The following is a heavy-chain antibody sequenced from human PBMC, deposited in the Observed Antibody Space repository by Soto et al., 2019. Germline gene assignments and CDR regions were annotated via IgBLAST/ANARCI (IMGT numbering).Heavy chain of an antibody. D-gene: IGHD3-22*01. CDR2: INPSGGST. V-gene: IGHV1-46*01. Sequence: ASVKVSCKASRYTFTSYYMRWVRQAPGQGLEWMGIINPSGGSTSYAQKFQGRVTMTRDTSTSTVYMELSSLRSEDTAVYYCAREIVVDAFDIWGQGTMVTVSS. CDR3: AREIVVDAFDI. J-gene: IGHJ3*02. CDR1: RYTFTSYY.